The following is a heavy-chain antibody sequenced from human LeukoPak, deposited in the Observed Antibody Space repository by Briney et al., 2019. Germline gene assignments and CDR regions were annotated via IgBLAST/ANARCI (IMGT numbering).Heavy chain of an antibody. V-gene: IGHV4-59*08. CDR3: ARFYYYYGMDV. J-gene: IGHJ6*02. Sequence: SDTLSLTCTVSGGSISSYYWSWIRQPPGKGLEWIGYIYYSGSTNYNPSLKSRVTISVDTSKNQFSLKLSSVTAADTAVYYCARFYYYYGMDVWGQGTTVTVSS. CDR1: GGSISSYY. CDR2: IYYSGST.